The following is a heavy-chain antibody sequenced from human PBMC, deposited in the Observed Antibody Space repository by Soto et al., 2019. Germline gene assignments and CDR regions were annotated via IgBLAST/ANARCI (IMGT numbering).Heavy chain of an antibody. CDR2: IYYSGST. Sequence: QVQLQESGPGLVKPSQTLSLTCTVSGGSISSGGYYWSWIRQHPGKGLEWIGYIYYSGSTYYNPSPKVRFTISVDTSKNHFSLKLSSVAAADTAVYYCARDRRHYDSSGYYSRLTYLYYWGQGTLVTVAS. CDR1: GGSISSGGYY. V-gene: IGHV4-31*03. CDR3: ARDRRHYDSSGYYSRLTYLYY. J-gene: IGHJ4*02. D-gene: IGHD3-22*01.